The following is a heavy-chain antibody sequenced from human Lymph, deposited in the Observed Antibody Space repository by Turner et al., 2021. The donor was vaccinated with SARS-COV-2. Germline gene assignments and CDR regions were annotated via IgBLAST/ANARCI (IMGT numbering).Heavy chain of an antibody. V-gene: IGHV3-33*01. Sequence: QVQLVESGGGVVQPGRSLRLSCAASGFTFSSHGMHWVRQAPGKGLEWVAVIWYDGSNKYYADSLKGRFTISRDNSKNTLYLQMNSLRAEDTAVYYCAREGDALAGGMDVWGQGTTVTVSS. CDR2: IWYDGSNK. CDR1: GFTFSSHG. CDR3: AREGDALAGGMDV. J-gene: IGHJ6*02. D-gene: IGHD2-15*01.